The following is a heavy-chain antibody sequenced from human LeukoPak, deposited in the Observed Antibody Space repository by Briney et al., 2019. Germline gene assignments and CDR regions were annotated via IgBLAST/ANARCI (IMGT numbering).Heavy chain of an antibody. J-gene: IGHJ4*02. Sequence: GGSLRLSCAASGFTFSMYWMTWVRQAPGKGLESVAYINKDGSDKYYVDSVKGRFTVSRDNAKNSLYLQMNSLRAEDTAVYYCARDAGYGGNSDYWGQGTLVTVSS. V-gene: IGHV3-7*01. CDR2: INKDGSDK. D-gene: IGHD4-23*01. CDR3: ARDAGYGGNSDY. CDR1: GFTFSMYW.